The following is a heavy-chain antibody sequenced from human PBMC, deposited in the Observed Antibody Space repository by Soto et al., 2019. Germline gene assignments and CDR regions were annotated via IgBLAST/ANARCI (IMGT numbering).Heavy chain of an antibody. D-gene: IGHD3-22*01. CDR1: GFTFSSYS. Sequence: PGGSLRLSCAASGFTFSSYSMNWVRQAPGKGLEWVSYISSSSSTIYYADSVKGRFTISRDNAKNSLYLQMNSLRDEDTAVYYCARDGAEYYDSSGSAFDIWGQGTMVTV. J-gene: IGHJ3*02. V-gene: IGHV3-48*02. CDR2: ISSSSSTI. CDR3: ARDGAEYYDSSGSAFDI.